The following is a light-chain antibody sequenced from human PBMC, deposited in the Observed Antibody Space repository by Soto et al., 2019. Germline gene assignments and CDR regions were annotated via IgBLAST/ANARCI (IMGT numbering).Light chain of an antibody. J-gene: IGKJ1*01. V-gene: IGKV1-5*01. Sequence: DIQMTQSPSTLSASVVERVTMSCRCSQTISTWMAWYQQKPGKAPKLLVYDASTLQSGVASRFSGSGSGTEFTLIISGLQPDDSATYYCQQYTNTNNPWMFGQGTKVDIK. CDR2: DAS. CDR1: QTISTW. CDR3: QQYTNTNNPWM.